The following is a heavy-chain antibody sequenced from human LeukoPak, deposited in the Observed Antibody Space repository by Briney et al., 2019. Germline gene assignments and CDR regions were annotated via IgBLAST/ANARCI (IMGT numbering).Heavy chain of an antibody. CDR1: GYTFTSYY. Sequence: RASVKVSCKASGYTFTSYYMHWVRQAPGQGLEWMGIINPSGGSTSYAQKFQGRVTMTRDTSTSTVYMELSSLRSEDTAVYYCARDLVLAAAGKGGWFDPWGQGTLVTVSS. CDR3: ARDLVLAAAGKGGWFDP. V-gene: IGHV1-46*01. CDR2: INPSGGST. J-gene: IGHJ5*02. D-gene: IGHD6-13*01.